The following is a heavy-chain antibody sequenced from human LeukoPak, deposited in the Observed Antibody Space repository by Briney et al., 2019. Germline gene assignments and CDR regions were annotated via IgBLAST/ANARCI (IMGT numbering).Heavy chain of an antibody. CDR2: MNPNSGNT. Sequence: ASVKVSCKASGYTFTSYDINWVRQATGQGLEWMGWMNPNSGNTGYAQKFQGRVTITRNTSISTAYMELSSLRSEDTAVYYCARGGSYYDSSGYYDFDYWGQGTLVTVSS. D-gene: IGHD3-22*01. V-gene: IGHV1-8*03. CDR3: ARGGSYYDSSGYYDFDY. J-gene: IGHJ4*02. CDR1: GYTFTSYD.